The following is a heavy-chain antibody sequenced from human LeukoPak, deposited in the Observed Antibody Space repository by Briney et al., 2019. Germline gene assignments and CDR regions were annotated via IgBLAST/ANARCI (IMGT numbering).Heavy chain of an antibody. Sequence: EPGGSLRLSCAASGFTFSSYWMNWARQAPGKGLEWVTEISFDGRKKTYVDSVKGRFTISRDSPKNTVYLQMDSLRAEDTAVYYCARGAEKILSFGEYPSDAFDIWGQGTMVSVTS. D-gene: IGHD3-10*01. CDR1: GFTFSSYW. CDR3: ARGAEKILSFGEYPSDAFDI. CDR2: ISFDGRKK. J-gene: IGHJ3*02. V-gene: IGHV3-30*03.